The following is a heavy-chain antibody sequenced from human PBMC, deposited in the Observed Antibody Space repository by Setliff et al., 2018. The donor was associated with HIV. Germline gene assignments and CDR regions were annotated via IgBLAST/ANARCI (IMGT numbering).Heavy chain of an antibody. Sequence: SETLSLTCSVSGGSISSYYWSWIRQPPGKGLEWIGEINHSGSTNYNPSLKSRVTISVDKSKNQFSLKLSSVTAADTAVYYCARGLSFYDPGGFDYWGQGTLVTVSS. D-gene: IGHD3-22*01. V-gene: IGHV4-59*08. CDR1: GGSISSYY. CDR2: INHSGST. J-gene: IGHJ4*02. CDR3: ARGLSFYDPGGFDY.